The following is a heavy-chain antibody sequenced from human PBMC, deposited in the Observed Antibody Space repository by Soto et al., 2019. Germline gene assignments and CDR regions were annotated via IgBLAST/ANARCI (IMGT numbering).Heavy chain of an antibody. CDR2: IYSSGGT. D-gene: IGHD3-3*01. CDR1: GGAISGYY. V-gene: IGHV4-4*07. J-gene: IGHJ5*02. CDR3: ARGRRFSDSFDP. Sequence: QVQLQESGPGLVKPSETLSLTCPVSGGAISGYYWTWIRQTAGKGLEWIGRIYSSGGTKYNPSLKYRVDMSLDMSKNQFHLRRSSVNAAATAVYYCARGRRFSDSFDPWGQGTLVTVSS.